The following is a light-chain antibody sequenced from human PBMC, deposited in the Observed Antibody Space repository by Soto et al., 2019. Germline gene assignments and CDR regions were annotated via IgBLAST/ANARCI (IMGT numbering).Light chain of an antibody. Sequence: AIQLTQSPSSLSASVGDRVTITCRASQDIRGALAWYQQKPGKAPKILLYDVSTLEGGVPSRFSGGGSGTEFTRTISSLQPADLATYYCQQFNSYPITFGQGTRREIK. V-gene: IGKV1-13*02. CDR3: QQFNSYPIT. J-gene: IGKJ5*01. CDR1: QDIRGA. CDR2: DVS.